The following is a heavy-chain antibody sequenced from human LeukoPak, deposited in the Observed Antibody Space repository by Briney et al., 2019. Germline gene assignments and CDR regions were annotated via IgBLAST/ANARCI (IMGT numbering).Heavy chain of an antibody. CDR1: GYTFTSYG. V-gene: IGHV1-18*04. CDR2: ISAYNGNT. J-gene: IGHJ5*02. Sequence: ASVKVSCKASGYTFTSYGISWVRQAPGQGLEWMGWISAYNGNTNYAQKLQGRVTMTTDTSTSTAYMELRSLRSDDTAVYYCARGGYCSSTSCYDRFHPWGQGTLVTVSS. D-gene: IGHD2-2*01. CDR3: ARGGYCSSTSCYDRFHP.